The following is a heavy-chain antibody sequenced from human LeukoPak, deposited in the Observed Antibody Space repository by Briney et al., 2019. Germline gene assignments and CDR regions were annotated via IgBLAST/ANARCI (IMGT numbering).Heavy chain of an antibody. Sequence: SETLSLTCTVSGDSIRTYYWSWIRQPAGKGLEWIGRIFTSGSTNYNPSLKSRVTLSVDTSKNQFSLKLTSVTAADTAVYYCARTGTPRGMYYFDYWGQGTLVTVSS. CDR1: GDSIRTYY. CDR2: IFTSGST. D-gene: IGHD1-7*01. J-gene: IGHJ4*02. V-gene: IGHV4-4*07. CDR3: ARTGTPRGMYYFDY.